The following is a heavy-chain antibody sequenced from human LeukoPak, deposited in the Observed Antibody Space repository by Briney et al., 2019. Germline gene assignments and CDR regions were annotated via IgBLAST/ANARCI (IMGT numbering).Heavy chain of an antibody. J-gene: IGHJ5*02. CDR1: GSTFSSYD. D-gene: IGHD1-1*01. V-gene: IGHV3-13*01. Sequence: PGGSLRLSCAASGSTFSSYDMHWVRQATGKGLEWVSAIGTAGDTYYPGSVKGRFTISRENAKNSLYLQMNSLRAGDTAVYYCARVVKVPEGAWFDPWGQGTLVTVSS. CDR3: ARVVKVPEGAWFDP. CDR2: IGTAGDT.